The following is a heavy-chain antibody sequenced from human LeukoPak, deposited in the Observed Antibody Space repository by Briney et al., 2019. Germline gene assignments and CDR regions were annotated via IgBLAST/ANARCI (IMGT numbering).Heavy chain of an antibody. CDR3: ARALRARITGTTASVYGMDV. D-gene: IGHD1-20*01. Sequence: SETLSLSCTLSGGSINSYYWSWIRQPAGKGLEWLGRIYTSGSSNYNPSLKSRVTMSVDTSKSQFSLKLSSVTAADTGVYYCARALRARITGTTASVYGMDVWGQGTTVTVSS. V-gene: IGHV4-4*07. J-gene: IGHJ6*02. CDR1: GGSINSYY. CDR2: IYTSGSS.